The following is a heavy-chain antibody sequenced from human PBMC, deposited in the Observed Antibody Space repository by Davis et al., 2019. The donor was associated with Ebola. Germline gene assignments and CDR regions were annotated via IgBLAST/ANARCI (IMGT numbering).Heavy chain of an antibody. Sequence: GGSLRLSCAASGFTFSGSAMHWVRQASGKGLEWVGRIRSKANSYATAYAASVKGRFTISRDDSKNTAYLQMNSLKTEDTAVYYCTRLGYGDPQGYWGQGTLVTVSS. CDR3: TRLGYGDPQGY. CDR2: IRSKANSYAT. D-gene: IGHD4-17*01. V-gene: IGHV3-73*01. CDR1: GFTFSGSA. J-gene: IGHJ4*02.